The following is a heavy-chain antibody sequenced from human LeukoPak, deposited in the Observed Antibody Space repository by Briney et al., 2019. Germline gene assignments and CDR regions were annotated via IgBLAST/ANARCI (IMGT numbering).Heavy chain of an antibody. V-gene: IGHV4-31*03. CDR3: ARDHRDFWSGYYFDY. CDR1: GGSISSGGYY. Sequence: SETLSLTCTVSGGSISSGGYYWSWIRQHPGKGLEWIGYIYYSGSTYYNPSLKSRVTISVDTSKNQFSLKLSSVAAADTAVYYCARDHRDFWSGYYFDYWGQGTLVTVSS. D-gene: IGHD3-3*01. J-gene: IGHJ4*02. CDR2: IYYSGST.